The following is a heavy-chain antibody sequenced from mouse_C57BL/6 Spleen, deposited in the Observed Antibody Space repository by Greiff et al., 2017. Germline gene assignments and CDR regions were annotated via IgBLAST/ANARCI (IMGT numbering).Heavy chain of an antibody. CDR1: GFTFSDYY. CDR3: ARGQGCYFDY. V-gene: IGHV5-16*01. Sequence: EVQLKESEGGLVQPGSSMKLSCTASGFTFSDYYMAWVRQVPEKGLEWVANINYDGSSTYYLDSLKSRFIISRDNAKNILYLQMSSLKSEDTATYYCARGQGCYFDYWGQGTTLTVSS. J-gene: IGHJ2*01. CDR2: INYDGSST.